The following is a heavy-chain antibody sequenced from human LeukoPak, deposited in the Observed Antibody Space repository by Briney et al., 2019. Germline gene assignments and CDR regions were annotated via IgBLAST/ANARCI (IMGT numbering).Heavy chain of an antibody. CDR2: INHSGST. CDR1: GGSISGYY. V-gene: IGHV4-34*01. CDR3: ARTKVVTSPLYYYGMDV. Sequence: SETLSLTCTVSGGSISGYYWSWIRQPPGKGLEWIGEINHSGSTNYNPSLKSRVTISVDTSKNQFSLKLSSVTAADTAVYYCARTKVVTSPLYYYGMDVWGQGTTVTVSS. D-gene: IGHD4-23*01. J-gene: IGHJ6*02.